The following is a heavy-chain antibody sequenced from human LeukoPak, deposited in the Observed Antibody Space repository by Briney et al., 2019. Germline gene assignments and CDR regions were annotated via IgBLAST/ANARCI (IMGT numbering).Heavy chain of an antibody. J-gene: IGHJ4*02. D-gene: IGHD1-26*01. V-gene: IGHV3-23*01. CDR3: AKGPTRGY. CDR1: GFTLSSSA. Sequence: GGSLRLSCAASGFTLSSSAMNWVRQAPGKGLEWVSVISGSGSSDTYYADSVRGRFTISRDNSKNTLHLQMNSLRAEDTAIYYCAKGPTRGYWGQGTLVTVSS. CDR2: ISGSGSSDT.